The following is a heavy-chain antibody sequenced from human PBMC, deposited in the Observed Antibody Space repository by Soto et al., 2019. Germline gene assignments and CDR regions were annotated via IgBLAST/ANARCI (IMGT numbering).Heavy chain of an antibody. CDR2: ISLYSDGT. V-gene: IGHV1-18*01. CDR3: ARVVPGAEAWFGP. J-gene: IGHJ5*02. Sequence: ASVKVSCKTSGYTFSNCGITWVRQAPGQPLEWLGWISLYSDGTNYAQKFQGRVSMTTDTSTTTAYMELRSLRSDDTAVYYCARVVPGAEAWFGPWGQGTLVTVSS. CDR1: GYTFSNCG. D-gene: IGHD2-2*01.